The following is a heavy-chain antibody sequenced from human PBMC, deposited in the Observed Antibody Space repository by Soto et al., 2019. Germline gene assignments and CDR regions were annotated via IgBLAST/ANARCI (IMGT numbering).Heavy chain of an antibody. CDR2: ISTGGGST. V-gene: IGHV3-23*01. J-gene: IGHJ5*02. D-gene: IGHD2-2*01. CDR1: ELTFSGSA. CDR3: ARNVLRGYCSSSSCPFDP. Sequence: LRLSSAASELTFSGSAMSWVRQAPGKGREWVSGISTGGGSTDYADSVKGRLTISRGNSKNTLYLQMSSLRAEDTAVYHCARNVLRGYCSSSSCPFDPWRQGTLVTVSS.